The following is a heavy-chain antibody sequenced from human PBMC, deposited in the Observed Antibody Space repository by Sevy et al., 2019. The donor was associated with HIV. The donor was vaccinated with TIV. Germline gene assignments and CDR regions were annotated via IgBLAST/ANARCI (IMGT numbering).Heavy chain of an antibody. CDR3: ARHCSGTSCSHTFDI. CDR1: GGSFSGYY. J-gene: IGHJ3*02. Sequence: SETLSLTCAVYGGSFSGYYWSWIRQPPGKGLEWIGEINHSGSTNYNPSLKSRVTISVDTSKNQFSLKLSPVTAADTAVYYCARHCSGTSCSHTFDIWGQGTMVTVSS. CDR2: INHSGST. V-gene: IGHV4-34*01. D-gene: IGHD2-2*01.